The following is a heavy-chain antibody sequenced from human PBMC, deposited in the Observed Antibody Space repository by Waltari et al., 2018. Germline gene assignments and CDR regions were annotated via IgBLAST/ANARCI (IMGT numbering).Heavy chain of an antibody. CDR2: INAGNGNT. Sequence: QVQLVQSGAEVKKPGASVKVSCKASGYTFTSYAMHWVRQAPGQRLEWMGWINAGNGNTKYSQKFQGRVTITRDTSASTAYMELSSLRSEDTAVYYCARDIIAAAGTVVYFDLWGRGTLVTVSS. V-gene: IGHV1-3*01. J-gene: IGHJ2*01. D-gene: IGHD6-13*01. CDR3: ARDIIAAAGTVVYFDL. CDR1: GYTFTSYA.